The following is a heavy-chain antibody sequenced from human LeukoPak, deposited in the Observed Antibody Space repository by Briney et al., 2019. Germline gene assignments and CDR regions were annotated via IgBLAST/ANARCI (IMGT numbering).Heavy chain of an antibody. V-gene: IGHV4-34*01. Sequence: SETLSLTCAVYGGSFSGYYWSWIRQPPGKGLEWIGEINHSGSTNYNPSLKSRVTISVDTSKNQFSLKLSSVTAADTAVYYCARAAKRHSSGWHSFDYWGQGTLVTVSS. CDR1: GGSFSGYY. J-gene: IGHJ4*02. D-gene: IGHD6-19*01. CDR2: INHSGST. CDR3: ARAAKRHSSGWHSFDY.